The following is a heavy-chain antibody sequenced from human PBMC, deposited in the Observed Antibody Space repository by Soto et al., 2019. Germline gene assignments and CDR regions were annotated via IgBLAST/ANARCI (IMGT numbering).Heavy chain of an antibody. J-gene: IGHJ3*02. CDR1: GYTFTSYG. CDR3: ARDLYYYDSSGNDAFDI. CDR2: ISAYNGNT. V-gene: IGHV1-18*01. Sequence: ASVKVSCKASGYTFTSYGISWVRQAPGQGLEWMGRISAYNGNTNYAQKLQGRVTMTTDTSTSTAYMELRSLRSDDTAVYYCARDLYYYDSSGNDAFDIWGQGTMVT. D-gene: IGHD3-22*01.